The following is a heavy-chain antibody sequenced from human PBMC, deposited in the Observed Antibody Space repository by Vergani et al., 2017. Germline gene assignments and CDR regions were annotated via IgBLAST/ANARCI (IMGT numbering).Heavy chain of an antibody. CDR2: ICHTEDT. CDR3: ARGREDNWYFDL. Sequence: QVQLQESGPGLVKPPGTLSLTCAVSGDSISSNNCWTWVRQPPGKGLEWIGEICHTEDTKYSPSLQSRATVFVDTSKNQFSLNLTSVTAADTAVYYCARGREDNWYFDLWGRGTLVTVSS. J-gene: IGHJ2*01. CDR1: GDSISSNNC. V-gene: IGHV4-4*03. D-gene: IGHD3-10*01.